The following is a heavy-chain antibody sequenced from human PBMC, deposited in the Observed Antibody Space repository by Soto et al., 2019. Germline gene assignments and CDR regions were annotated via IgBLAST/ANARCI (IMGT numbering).Heavy chain of an antibody. V-gene: IGHV1-2*04. D-gene: IGHD3-3*01. CDR2: INPNSGGT. J-gene: IGHJ4*02. CDR3: ARESQLRFLEWTPREFDY. Sequence: QVQLVQSGAEVKKPGASVKVSCKASGYTFTGYYMHWVRQAPGQGLEWMGWINPNSGGTNYAQKFQGWVTMTRDTSISTAYMELSRLRSDDTAVYYCARESQLRFLEWTPREFDYWGQGTLVTVSS. CDR1: GYTFTGYY.